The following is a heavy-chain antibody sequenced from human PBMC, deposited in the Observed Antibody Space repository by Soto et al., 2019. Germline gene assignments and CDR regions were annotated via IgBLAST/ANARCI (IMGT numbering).Heavy chain of an antibody. D-gene: IGHD3-16*01. Sequence: QVQLVESGGGVVQPGRSLRLSCAASGFTFSSYGMHWVRQAPGKGLEWVAVISYDGSNKYYADSVKGRFTISRDNSKNTLYLQMNSLRAEDTAVYYYAKDVRLTFWWYFDLWGRGTLVTVSS. J-gene: IGHJ2*01. CDR2: ISYDGSNK. CDR3: AKDVRLTFWWYFDL. CDR1: GFTFSSYG. V-gene: IGHV3-30*18.